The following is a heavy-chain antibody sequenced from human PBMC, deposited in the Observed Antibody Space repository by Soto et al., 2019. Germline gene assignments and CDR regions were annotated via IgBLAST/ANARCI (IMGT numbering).Heavy chain of an antibody. CDR2: VNPSSGNT. D-gene: IGHD1-20*01. V-gene: IGHV1-8*02. J-gene: IGHJ5*02. CDR3: ARASMYIWNDH. CDR1: GYTFTTYD. Sequence: QVQLVQSGAEVKRPGASVKVSCEASGYTFTTYDINWVRQASGQGLEWMGCVNPSSGNTVYAQKFHGRVTMTRHTPISTAYMALSSLKSDDTAIYYCARASMYIWNDHWGQGTLVTVSS.